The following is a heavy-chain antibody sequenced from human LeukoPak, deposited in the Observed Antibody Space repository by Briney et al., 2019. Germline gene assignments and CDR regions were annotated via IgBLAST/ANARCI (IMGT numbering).Heavy chain of an antibody. J-gene: IGHJ5*02. V-gene: IGHV1-69*13. D-gene: IGHD1-26*01. CDR2: IIPIFGTA. CDR1: GGTFSSYA. Sequence: ASVKVSCKASGGTFSSYAISWVRQAPGQGLEWMGGIIPIFGTANYAQKFQGRVTITADESTSTAYMELSSLRSDDTAVYYCARGVLKSKSGSYYEWFDPWGQGTLVTVSS. CDR3: ARGVLKSKSGSYYEWFDP.